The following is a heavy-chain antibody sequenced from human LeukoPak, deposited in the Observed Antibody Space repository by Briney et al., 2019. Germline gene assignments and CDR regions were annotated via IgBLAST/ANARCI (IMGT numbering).Heavy chain of an antibody. CDR2: IFQSGTT. CDR3: ARHVSYNIIGSHWGGFDP. V-gene: IGHV4-38-2*01. CDR1: GYSISSGHF. Sequence: KTSETLSLTCAVSGYSISSGHFWGWIRQPPGKGLEWIGCIFQSGTTYYNPSLKSRVTISVDTSKNHFSLNLSSVTAADTAVYYCARHVSYNIIGSHWGGFDPWGQGTLVTVSS. J-gene: IGHJ5*02. D-gene: IGHD3-22*01.